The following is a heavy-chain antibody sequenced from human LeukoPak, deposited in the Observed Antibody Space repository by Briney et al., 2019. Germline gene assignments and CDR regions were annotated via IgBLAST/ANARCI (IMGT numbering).Heavy chain of an antibody. CDR3: ARVELRFSNWFDP. J-gene: IGHJ5*02. CDR1: GGSISSSTYY. Sequence: SETLSLTCTVSGGSISSSTYYWGWIRQPPGKGLEWIGSIYYTGSTYYNPSLKSRVTISVDTSKNQFSLKLTSVTAADTAVYYCARVELRFSNWFDPWGQGTLVTVSS. V-gene: IGHV4-39*07. D-gene: IGHD3-3*01. CDR2: IYYTGST.